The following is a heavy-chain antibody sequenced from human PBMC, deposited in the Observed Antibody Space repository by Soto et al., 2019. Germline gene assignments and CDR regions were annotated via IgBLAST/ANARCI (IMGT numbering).Heavy chain of an antibody. CDR1: GYTFTGYY. J-gene: IGHJ6*02. V-gene: IGHV1-2*04. CDR2: INPNSGGT. CDR3: ARDLRIAVAGYGMDV. D-gene: IGHD6-19*01. Sequence: ASVKVSCKASGYTFTGYYMHWVRQAPGQGLEWMGWINPNSGGTNYAQKFQGWVTMTRGTSISTAYMELSRLRSDDTAVYYCARDLRIAVAGYGMDVWGQGTTVTVSS.